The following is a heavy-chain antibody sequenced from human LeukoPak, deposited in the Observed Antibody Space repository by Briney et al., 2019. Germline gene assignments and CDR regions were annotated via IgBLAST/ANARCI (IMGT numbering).Heavy chain of an antibody. CDR1: GYTFTGYY. CDR2: INPSSGGT. CDR3: ARGVVDATFSYYMDV. V-gene: IGHV1-2*02. D-gene: IGHD2-15*01. J-gene: IGHJ6*03. Sequence: ASVKVSCTPSGYTFTGYYIQWVRQAPRQGLEWRGWINPSSGGTNYAQKFQGRVTMTRDTSISTAYMALSRLRSDDTAVYYCARGVVDATFSYYMDVWGKGTTVTVS.